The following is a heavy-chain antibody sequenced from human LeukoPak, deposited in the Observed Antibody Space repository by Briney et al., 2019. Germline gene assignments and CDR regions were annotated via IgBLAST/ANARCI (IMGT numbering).Heavy chain of an antibody. V-gene: IGHV1-69*01. CDR2: IIPIFGTA. J-gene: IGHJ6*04. CDR3: ARVRVVPAALYYYYGMDV. Sequence: SVKVSCKASGGTFSSYAISWVRQAPGQGLEWMGGIIPIFGTANYAQKLQGRVTITADESTSTAYMELSSLRSEDTAVYYCARVRVVPAALYYYYGMDVWGKGTTVTVSS. D-gene: IGHD2-2*01. CDR1: GGTFSSYA.